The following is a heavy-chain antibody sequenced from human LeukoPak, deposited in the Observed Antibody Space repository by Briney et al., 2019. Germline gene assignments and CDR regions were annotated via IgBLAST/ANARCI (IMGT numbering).Heavy chain of an antibody. J-gene: IGHJ6*02. CDR1: GGSFSGYY. D-gene: IGHD6-13*01. CDR3: ARVPTAAGTYYYDFHGLDV. V-gene: IGHV4-34*01. Sequence: SETLSLTCAVYGGSFSGYYWSWIRQPPGKGLEWIGEINHSGSTNYNPSLKSRVTISVDTSKNHFSLRLSSVTAADTAVYYCARVPTAAGTYYYDFHGLDVWGQGTTVTVSS. CDR2: INHSGST.